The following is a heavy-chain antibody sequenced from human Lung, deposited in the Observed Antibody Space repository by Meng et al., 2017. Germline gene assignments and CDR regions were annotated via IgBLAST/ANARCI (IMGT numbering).Heavy chain of an antibody. CDR2: ITDAGNNK. D-gene: IGHD6-19*01. V-gene: IGHV3-30*04. CDR1: GFTFSSHP. J-gene: IGHJ5*02. CDR3: ARDSGASSGWNWFDP. Sequence: GESLKISCAASGFTFSSHPMHWVRQAPGKGLEWVAIITDAGNNKYYAESVKGRFTVSRDNSNNMVYLQMTRLRPEDTAVYYCARDSGASSGWNWFDPWGQGTRVNGSS.